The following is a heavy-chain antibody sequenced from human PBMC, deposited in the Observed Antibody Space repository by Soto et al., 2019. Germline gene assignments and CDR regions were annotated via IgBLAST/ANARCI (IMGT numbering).Heavy chain of an antibody. CDR1: GGSISSSNW. D-gene: IGHD6-13*01. J-gene: IGHJ5*02. Sequence: SETLSLTCAVSGGSISSSNWWSWVRQPPGKGLEWIGEIYHSGSTNYNPSLKSRVTISVDKSKNQFSLKLSSVTAADTAVYYCARSTYSSSYNWYDPWGQGTLVTVSS. CDR3: ARSTYSSSYNWYDP. CDR2: IYHSGST. V-gene: IGHV4-4*02.